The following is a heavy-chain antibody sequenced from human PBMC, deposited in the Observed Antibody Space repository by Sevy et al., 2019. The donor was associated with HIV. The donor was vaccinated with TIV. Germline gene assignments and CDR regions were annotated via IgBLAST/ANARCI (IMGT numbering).Heavy chain of an antibody. D-gene: IGHD3-10*01. J-gene: IGHJ3*02. V-gene: IGHV4-39*01. CDR1: GGSISSSSYY. CDR2: IYYSGST. CDR3: ARRHELGAAFDI. Sequence: SETLSLTCTVSGGSISSSSYYWGWIRQPPGKGLEWIGSIYYSGSTYYNPSLKSRVTISVDTSKNQFSLELSSVTAADTAVYYFARRHELGAAFDIWGQGTMVTVSS.